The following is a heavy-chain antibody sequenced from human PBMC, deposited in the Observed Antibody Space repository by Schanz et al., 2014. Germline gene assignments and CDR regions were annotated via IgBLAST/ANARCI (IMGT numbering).Heavy chain of an antibody. D-gene: IGHD5-12*01. CDR3: AGAVDTIRADSFDI. Sequence: EVQLVESGGGLVKPGGSLRLSCTASRIIFGTYSMNWIRQTPKGLEWVSSINSRSNFIYYADSVKGRFTISRDNAKNSLYLQMNSLRAEDTAVYYCAGAVDTIRADSFDIWGQGTMVAVSS. CDR1: RIIFGTYS. J-gene: IGHJ3*02. V-gene: IGHV3-21*01. CDR2: INSRSNFI.